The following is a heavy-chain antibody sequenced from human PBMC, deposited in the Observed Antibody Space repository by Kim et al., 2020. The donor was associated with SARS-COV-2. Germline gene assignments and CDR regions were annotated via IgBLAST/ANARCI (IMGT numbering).Heavy chain of an antibody. D-gene: IGHD6-13*01. V-gene: IGHV4-61*01. CDR1: GGSVSSGSYY. CDR2: IYYSGST. J-gene: IGHJ6*02. CDR3: ARDRLEAAAGLHYYYYGMDV. Sequence: SETLSLTCTVSGGSVSSGSYYWSWIRQPPGKGLEWIGYIYYSGSTNYNPSLKSRVTISVDTSKNQFSLKLSSVTAADTAVYYCARDRLEAAAGLHYYYYGMDVWGQGTTVTVSS.